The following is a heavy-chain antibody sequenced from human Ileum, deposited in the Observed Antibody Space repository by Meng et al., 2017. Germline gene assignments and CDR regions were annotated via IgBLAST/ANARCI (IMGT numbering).Heavy chain of an antibody. V-gene: IGHV4-4*02. CDR2: IFHTGST. D-gene: IGHD2/OR15-2a*01. J-gene: IGHJ4*02. CDR1: GDSISSSNW. CDR3: ATNKNKKIDY. Sequence: QVTLQESGPGWVEPSGTLSLTCVVSGDSISSSNWWNWVRQPPGKGLEWIGEIFHTGSTNYNPSLKSRVTISADKSKNQFSLNLSSVTAADTAVYYCATNKNKKIDYWGQGTLVTVSS.